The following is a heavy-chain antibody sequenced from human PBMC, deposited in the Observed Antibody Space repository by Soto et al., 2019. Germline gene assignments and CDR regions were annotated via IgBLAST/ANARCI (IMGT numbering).Heavy chain of an antibody. CDR1: GFSLSTSGVG. J-gene: IGHJ6*02. D-gene: IGHD1-7*01. CDR2: IYWDDDK. V-gene: IGHV2-5*02. Sequence: QITLKESGPTLVKPTQTLTLTCTFSGFSLSTSGVGVGWIRQPPGKALEWLALIYWDDDKRYSPSLKSRLTITKDTPKTQVVLTMTNMDPVDTATYYCAHRPTGTTLDVWGQGTTVTVSS. CDR3: AHRPTGTTLDV.